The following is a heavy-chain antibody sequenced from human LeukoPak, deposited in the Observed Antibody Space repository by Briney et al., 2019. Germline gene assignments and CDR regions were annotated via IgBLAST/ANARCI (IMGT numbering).Heavy chain of an antibody. Sequence: GGSLRLSCAASGFTFSSYGMHWVRQAPGKGLEWVAVISYDGSNKYYADSVKGRFTISRDNSKNTLYLQMNSLRAEDTAVYYCAKVRRAASLYYFDYWGQGTLVTVSS. V-gene: IGHV3-33*05. CDR2: ISYDGSNK. D-gene: IGHD2-2*01. CDR3: AKVRRAASLYYFDY. CDR1: GFTFSSYG. J-gene: IGHJ4*02.